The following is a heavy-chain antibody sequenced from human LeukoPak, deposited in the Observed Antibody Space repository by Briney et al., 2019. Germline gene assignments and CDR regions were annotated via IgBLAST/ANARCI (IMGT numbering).Heavy chain of an antibody. CDR2: IYYSGST. CDR1: GGSISSGGYY. Sequence: SETLSLTCTVSGGSISSGGYYWSWIRQHPGKGLEWIGYIYYSGSTYYNPSLKSRVTISVDTSKNQFSLKLSSVTAADTAVYYCARGRIKIFGVANWGQGTLVTVSS. D-gene: IGHD3-3*01. V-gene: IGHV4-31*03. CDR3: ARGRIKIFGVAN. J-gene: IGHJ4*02.